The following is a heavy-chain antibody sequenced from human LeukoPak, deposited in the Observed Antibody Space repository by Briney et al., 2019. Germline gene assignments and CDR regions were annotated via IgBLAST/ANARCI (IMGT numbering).Heavy chain of an antibody. D-gene: IGHD3-10*02. CDR2: ISSSGSTI. J-gene: IGHJ6*04. CDR3: AELGITMIGGV. CDR1: EFTFSTYS. Sequence: GGSLRLSCAASEFTFSTYSMNWVRQAPGKGLEWVSYISSSGSTIYYADSVKGRFTISRDNAKNSLYLQMNSLRAEDTAVYYCAELGITMIGGVWGKGTTVTISS. V-gene: IGHV3-48*04.